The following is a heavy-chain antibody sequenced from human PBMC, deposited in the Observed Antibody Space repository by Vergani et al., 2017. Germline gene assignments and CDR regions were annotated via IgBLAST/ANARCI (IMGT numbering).Heavy chain of an antibody. CDR3: AGHSTVEWLVKLGWIDP. CDR2: IYYSGST. D-gene: IGHD6-19*01. V-gene: IGHV4-39*01. CDR1: GAPIRSSNYY. Sequence: QLQLQESGPGLVKPSATLSLTCSVSGAPIRSSNYYWGWIRQPPGKGLEWIASIYYSGSTYYNPSLKSRVTISVDTSKNQFSLKLGSVTAADTAVYFCAGHSTVEWLVKLGWIDPWGQGILVTVSS. J-gene: IGHJ5*02.